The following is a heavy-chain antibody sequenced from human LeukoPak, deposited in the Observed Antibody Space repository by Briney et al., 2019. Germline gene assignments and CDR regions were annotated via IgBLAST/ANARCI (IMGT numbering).Heavy chain of an antibody. Sequence: ASVKVSCKASGYTFTSYGFSWVRQAPGQGLEWMGWISAYNGNTNYAQKLQGRVTMTTDTSTSTAYMELRSLRSDDTAVYYCARMGYCSSTSCLWGGYYYYYYGMDVWGQGTTVTVSS. J-gene: IGHJ6*02. CDR3: ARMGYCSSTSCLWGGYYYYYYGMDV. V-gene: IGHV1-18*01. CDR2: ISAYNGNT. CDR1: GYTFTSYG. D-gene: IGHD2-2*01.